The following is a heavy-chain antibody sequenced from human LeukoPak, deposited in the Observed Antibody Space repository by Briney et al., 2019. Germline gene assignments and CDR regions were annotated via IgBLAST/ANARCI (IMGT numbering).Heavy chain of an antibody. J-gene: IGHJ5*02. CDR3: ARTIQQWLVPDWFDP. CDR2: IYYSGST. V-gene: IGHV4-59*01. D-gene: IGHD6-19*01. Sequence: PSETLSLTCTVSGGSISSYYWSWIRQPPGKGLEWIGYIYYSGSTNYNPSLQSRVTISVDTSKNQFSLKLSSVTAADTAVYYCARTIQQWLVPDWFDPWGQGTLVTVSS. CDR1: GGSISSYY.